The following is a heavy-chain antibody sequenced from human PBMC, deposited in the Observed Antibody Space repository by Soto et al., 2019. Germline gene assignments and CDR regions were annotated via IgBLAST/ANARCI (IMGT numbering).Heavy chain of an antibody. J-gene: IGHJ6*02. V-gene: IGHV4-39*01. CDR3: ARLNGYCVSTNCHGYYGMDV. D-gene: IGHD2-2*03. CDR2: IYSSENT. CDR1: GGSVCSNSYS. Sequence: SETPSLTCTVCGGSVCSNSYSWGWIRQSPGKGLEWIGTIYSSENTYYNPSLLSRVTISVDTSKNEFSLRLSSVTAADTAVYYCARLNGYCVSTNCHGYYGMDVWGQGTTVTVSS.